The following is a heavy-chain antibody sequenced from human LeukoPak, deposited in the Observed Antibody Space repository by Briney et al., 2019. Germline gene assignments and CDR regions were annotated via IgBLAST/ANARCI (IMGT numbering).Heavy chain of an antibody. CDR1: GYTFISFD. Sequence: ASVKVSCKASGYTFISFDIDWVRQATGQGLEWMGWMSPKSGNTDYAQKFQGRVTMTRNTSINTAYLELSSLRSDDTAVYFCARGVGGLGNMDVWGEGTTVTVSS. D-gene: IGHD3-16*01. J-gene: IGHJ6*03. CDR2: MSPKSGNT. CDR3: ARGVGGLGNMDV. V-gene: IGHV1-8*01.